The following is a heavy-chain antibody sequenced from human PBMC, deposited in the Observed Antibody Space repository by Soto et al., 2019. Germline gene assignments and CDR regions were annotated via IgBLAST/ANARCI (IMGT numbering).Heavy chain of an antibody. CDR1: GYSFTNYW. CDR2: IFPDDSDT. Sequence: GESLKISCKGSGYSFTNYWIGWVRQMPGKGLEWMGIIFPDDSDTRYSPSFQGQVTISADKSINTAYLQWSSLKASDTAMYYCARPDSTWYAYWGQGTRVTVSS. D-gene: IGHD6-13*01. CDR3: ARPDSTWYAY. J-gene: IGHJ4*02. V-gene: IGHV5-51*01.